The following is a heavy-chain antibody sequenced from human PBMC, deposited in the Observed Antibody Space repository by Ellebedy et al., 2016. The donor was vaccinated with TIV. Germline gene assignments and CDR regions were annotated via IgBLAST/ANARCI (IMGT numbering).Heavy chain of an antibody. CDR3: ASVAAAGINPFDY. CDR1: GYTFTSYG. D-gene: IGHD6-13*01. V-gene: IGHV1-18*01. CDR2: ISAYNGNT. Sequence: AASVKVSCKASGYTFTSYGISWVRQALGQGLEWMGWISAYNGNTNYAQKLQGRVTMTTDTSTSTAYMELSSLRSEDTAVYYCASVAAAGINPFDYWGQGTLVTVSS. J-gene: IGHJ4*02.